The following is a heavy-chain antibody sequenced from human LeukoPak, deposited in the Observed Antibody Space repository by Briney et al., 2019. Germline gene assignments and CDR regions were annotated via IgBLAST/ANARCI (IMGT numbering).Heavy chain of an antibody. V-gene: IGHV4-39*01. J-gene: IGHJ4*02. D-gene: IGHD2-8*02. Sequence: SESLSLTCTVSGDSISSSYYYWAWIRQPPGKGLEWIGSIYYSGTTYYNPSLKSRVTISVDTSKNQFSLKVSSVTAADTAVYYCARHRRYTTGSEEYDYWGQGTLVTVSS. CDR1: GDSISSSYYY. CDR3: ARHRRYTTGSEEYDY. CDR2: IYYSGTT.